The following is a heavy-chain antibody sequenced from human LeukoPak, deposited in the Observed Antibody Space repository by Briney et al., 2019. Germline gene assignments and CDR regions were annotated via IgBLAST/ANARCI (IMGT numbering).Heavy chain of an antibody. D-gene: IGHD5-18*01. J-gene: IGHJ4*02. Sequence: GASVKVSCKASGYTFTGYYMHWVRQAPGQGLEWMGWINPNSGGTNYAQKFQGRVTMNRDTSISTAYMELSRLRSDDTAVYYCAIHVDTAMATGYWGQGTLVTVSS. CDR3: AIHVDTAMATGY. CDR1: GYTFTGYY. V-gene: IGHV1-2*02. CDR2: INPNSGGT.